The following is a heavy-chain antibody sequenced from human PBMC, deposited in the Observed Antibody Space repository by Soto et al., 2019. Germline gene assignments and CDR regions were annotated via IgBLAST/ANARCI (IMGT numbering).Heavy chain of an antibody. CDR3: AAEDYSGSYYGAGAFDI. CDR2: IVVGSGNT. D-gene: IGHD1-26*01. J-gene: IGHJ3*02. CDR1: GFTFTSSA. V-gene: IGHV1-58*01. Sequence: QMQLVQSGPEVKKPGTSVKVSCKASGFTFTSSALQWVRQALGQRLEWIGWIVVGSGNTNYAQKVQKRVTITRDMSTSPAYMELSSLRSEDTAVYYCAAEDYSGSYYGAGAFDIWGQGTMVTVSS.